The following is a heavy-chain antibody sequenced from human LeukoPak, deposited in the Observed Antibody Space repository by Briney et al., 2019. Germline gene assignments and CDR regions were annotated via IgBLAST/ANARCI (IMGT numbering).Heavy chain of an antibody. CDR1: GGSISSSSYY. D-gene: IGHD6-6*01. CDR2: IYYSGST. CDR3: ARRGVGTSSIDY. V-gene: IGHV4-39*01. Sequence: SETLSLTCTVSGGSISSSSYYWGWIRQPPGKGLEWIGSIYYSGSTYYNPSLKSRVTISIDTSKNQLSLQLSSVTAADTAVYYCARRGVGTSSIDYWGQGTLVTVSS. J-gene: IGHJ4*01.